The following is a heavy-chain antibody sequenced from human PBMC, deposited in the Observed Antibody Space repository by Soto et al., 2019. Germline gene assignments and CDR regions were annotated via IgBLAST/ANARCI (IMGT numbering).Heavy chain of an antibody. D-gene: IGHD3-3*01. CDR2: IIPIFGTA. CDR1: GGTFSSYA. J-gene: IGHJ5*02. V-gene: IGHV1-69*13. Sequence: GASVKVSCKGSGGTFSSYAISWVRQAPGQGLEWMGGIIPIFGTANYAQKFQGRVTITADESTSTAYMELSSLRSEDTAVYYCAXGPVLRFLEWLFGWFDPWGQGTLVTVSS. CDR3: AXGPVLRFLEWLFGWFDP.